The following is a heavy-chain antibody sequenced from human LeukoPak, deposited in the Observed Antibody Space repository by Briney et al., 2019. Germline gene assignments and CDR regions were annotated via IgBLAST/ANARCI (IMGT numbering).Heavy chain of an antibody. D-gene: IGHD3-22*01. CDR2: MNPNSGNT. J-gene: IGHJ5*02. CDR3: ASLGFYYYDSSGYDWFDP. V-gene: IGHV1-8*01. CDR1: GYTFTSYY. Sequence: GASVKVSCEASGYTFTSYYINWVRQATGQGPEWMGWMNPNSGNTDYAQRFQGRVTMTRNTSISTAYMELSSLRSEDTAVYYCASLGFYYYDSSGYDWFDPWGQGTLATVSS.